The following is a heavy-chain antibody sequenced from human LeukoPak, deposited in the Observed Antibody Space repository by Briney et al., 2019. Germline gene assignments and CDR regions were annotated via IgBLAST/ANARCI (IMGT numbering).Heavy chain of an antibody. D-gene: IGHD6-13*01. J-gene: IGHJ5*02. CDR2: ISGSGGST. Sequence: PGGSLRLSCAASGFTFSSYAMSWVRQAPGKGLEWVSAISGSGGSTYYADSVKGRFTISRDNSKNTLYLQMNSLRAEDTAAYYCAKGYIAAAEGNWFDPWGQGTLVTVSS. CDR1: GFTFSSYA. CDR3: AKGYIAAAEGNWFDP. V-gene: IGHV3-23*01.